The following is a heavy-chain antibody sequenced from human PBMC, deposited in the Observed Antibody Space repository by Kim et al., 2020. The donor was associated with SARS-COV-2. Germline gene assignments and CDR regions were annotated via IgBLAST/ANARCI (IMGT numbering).Heavy chain of an antibody. CDR3: ARDPRPVDYFDS. CDR2: ISGGGASS. D-gene: IGHD3-9*01. Sequence: GGSLRLSCVGSGFIFSNYAMGWVRLAPGKGLEWVSSISGGGASSYYADSVKGRFTISRDNSKNTLYLQMNSLRPEDTALYFCARDPRPVDYFDSWGQG. CDR1: GFIFSNYA. V-gene: IGHV3-23*01. J-gene: IGHJ5*01.